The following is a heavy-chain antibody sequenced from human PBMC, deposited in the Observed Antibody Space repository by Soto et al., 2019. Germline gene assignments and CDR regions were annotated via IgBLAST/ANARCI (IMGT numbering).Heavy chain of an antibody. J-gene: IGHJ5*02. Sequence: GGSLRLSCAASGFTFSSYAMSWVRQAPGKGLEWVSAISGSGGSTYYADSVKGRFTISRDNSKNTRYLQMNSLRAEDTAVYYCAKNCGGDCYNWFDPWGQGTLVTVSS. CDR2: ISGSGGST. CDR1: GFTFSSYA. D-gene: IGHD2-21*02. CDR3: AKNCGGDCYNWFDP. V-gene: IGHV3-23*01.